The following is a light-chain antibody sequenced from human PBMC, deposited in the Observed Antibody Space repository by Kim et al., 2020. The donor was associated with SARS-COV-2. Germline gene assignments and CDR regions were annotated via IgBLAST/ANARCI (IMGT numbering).Light chain of an antibody. J-gene: IGKJ2*01. Sequence: EIVLTQSPGTLSLSPGERATLSCRASQSVSSSYLAWYQHKPGQAPSLLIYGASRRATGIPDRFSGSGSGTDFTLTISRLEPEDFAVYYCQHCGGSPHTFGQGTKLE. CDR2: GAS. CDR3: QHCGGSPHT. V-gene: IGKV3-20*01. CDR1: QSVSSSY.